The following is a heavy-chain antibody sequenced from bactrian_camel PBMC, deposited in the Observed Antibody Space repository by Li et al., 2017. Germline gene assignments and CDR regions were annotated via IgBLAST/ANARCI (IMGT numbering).Heavy chain of an antibody. D-gene: IGHD3*01. J-gene: IGHJ4*01. CDR1: EYIRSTYC. Sequence: HVQLVESGGGSVQAGGSLRLSCAASEYIRSTYCMGWWRQAPGKEREGVAAMYSGGGHTYYADSVKGRFTISLDNAKNTIYLQMNNLKPEDAGLYRCVAESLCAWLGTTEGYFGQGTQV. CDR2: MYSGGGHT. V-gene: IGHV3S54*01.